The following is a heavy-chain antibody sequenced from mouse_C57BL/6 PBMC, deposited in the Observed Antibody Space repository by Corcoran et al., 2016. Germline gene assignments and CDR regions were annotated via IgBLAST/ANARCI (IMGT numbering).Heavy chain of an antibody. D-gene: IGHD1-2*01. Sequence: QIQLVQSGPELKKPGETVKISCKASGYTFTTYGMSWVKQAPGKGLKWMGWINTYSGVPTYADDFKGRFAFSLETSASTAYLQINNLKNEDTATYFCARRGGITTAYYYAMDYWGQGTSVTVSS. CDR1: GYTFTTYG. V-gene: IGHV9-3*01. J-gene: IGHJ4*01. CDR2: INTYSGVP. CDR3: ARRGGITTAYYYAMDY.